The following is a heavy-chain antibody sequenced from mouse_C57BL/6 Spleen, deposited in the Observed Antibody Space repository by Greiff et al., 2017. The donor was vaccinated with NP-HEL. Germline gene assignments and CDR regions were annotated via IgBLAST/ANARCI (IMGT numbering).Heavy chain of an antibody. Sequence: DVQLVESGGGLVKPGGSLKLSCAASGFPFSSYTMSWVRQTPEKRLEWVATISGGGGKTYYPDSVKGRFPISRDNAKNTLYLQRSSLRSEDTALYYCARTGNAFDYWGQGTTLTVSS. D-gene: IGHD4-1*01. CDR3: ARTGNAFDY. J-gene: IGHJ2*01. CDR1: GFPFSSYT. V-gene: IGHV5-9*01. CDR2: ISGGGGKT.